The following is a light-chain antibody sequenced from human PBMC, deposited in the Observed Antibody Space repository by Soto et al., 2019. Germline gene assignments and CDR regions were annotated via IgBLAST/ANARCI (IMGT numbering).Light chain of an antibody. CDR2: GAS. Sequence: IVVAQSPGTLSLSPGERVTLSCRASQSVSSRLAWYQQRPGQAPRLLISGASSRATGIPDRFSGSGSGTDFTLTISRLEPEDFALYYCQHYAHNSPITFGQGTRLEIK. J-gene: IGKJ5*01. CDR3: QHYAHNSPIT. V-gene: IGKV3-20*01. CDR1: QSVSSR.